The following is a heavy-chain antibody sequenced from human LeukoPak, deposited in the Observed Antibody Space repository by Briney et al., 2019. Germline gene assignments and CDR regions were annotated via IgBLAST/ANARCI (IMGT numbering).Heavy chain of an antibody. CDR2: IYYSGST. Sequence: PSETLSLTCTVSGGSISSYYWSWIRQPPGKGLEWIGYIYYSGSTNYNPSLKSRVTISVDTSKNQFSLKLSSVTAADTAVYYCARGLRYFDWYLDYWGQGTLVTVSS. J-gene: IGHJ4*02. V-gene: IGHV4-59*01. D-gene: IGHD3-9*01. CDR3: ARGLRYFDWYLDY. CDR1: GGSISSYY.